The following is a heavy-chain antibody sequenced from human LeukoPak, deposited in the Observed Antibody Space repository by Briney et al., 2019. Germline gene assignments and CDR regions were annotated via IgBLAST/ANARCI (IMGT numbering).Heavy chain of an antibody. Sequence: GGSLRLSCGASGFTFSSYEMNWVRQAPGKGLEWVSYISSSGSTIYYADPVKGRFTISRDNAKNSLYLQMNSLRAEDTAVYYCARVGPWVNPDYYYYYMDVWGKGTTVTVSS. J-gene: IGHJ6*03. CDR1: GFTFSSYE. D-gene: IGHD1-14*01. CDR3: ARVGPWVNPDYYYYYMDV. CDR2: ISSSGSTI. V-gene: IGHV3-48*03.